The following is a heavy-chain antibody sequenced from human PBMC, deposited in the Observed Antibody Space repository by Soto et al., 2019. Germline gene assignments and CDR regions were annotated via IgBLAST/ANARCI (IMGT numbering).Heavy chain of an antibody. J-gene: IGHJ4*02. CDR3: ARVGYEVPQDYYFDY. CDR2: IIPIFGTA. Sequence: QVQLVQSGAEVKKPGSSVKVSCKASGGTFSSYAISWVRQAPGQGLEWMGGIIPIFGTANYAQKFQGRVTITADESTSTAYMELSNLRSEDTAVYYCARVGYEVPQDYYFDYWGQGTLVTVSS. V-gene: IGHV1-69*01. D-gene: IGHD1-1*01. CDR1: GGTFSSYA.